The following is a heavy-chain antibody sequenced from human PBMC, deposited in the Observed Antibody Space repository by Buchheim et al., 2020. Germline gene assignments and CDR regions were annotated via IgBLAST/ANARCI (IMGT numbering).Heavy chain of an antibody. J-gene: IGHJ5*02. CDR1: GGSISSGTYY. D-gene: IGHD1-26*01. CDR2: IYTSGST. Sequence: QVQLQESGPGLVKPSQTLSLTCTVSGGSISSGTYYWSWIRQPAGKGLEWIGRIYTSGSTKYNPSLKSRVTISVDTSKNQFSLNLSSVTAADTAVYYWARDYGIIVGTKAAGSAWFDPWGQGTL. CDR3: ARDYGIIVGTKAAGSAWFDP. V-gene: IGHV4-61*02.